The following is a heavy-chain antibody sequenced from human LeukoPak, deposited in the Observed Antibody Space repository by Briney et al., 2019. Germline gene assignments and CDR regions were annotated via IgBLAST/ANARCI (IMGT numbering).Heavy chain of an antibody. CDR2: IYSGGST. D-gene: IGHD4-23*01. J-gene: IGHJ5*02. Sequence: GGSLRLSCAASGFTFSSYSMNWVRQAPGKGLEGVSVIYSGGSTYYADSVKGRFTISRDNSKNTLYLQMNSLRAEDTAVYYCARVRDYGGNWFDPWGQGTLVTVSS. V-gene: IGHV3-53*01. CDR1: GFTFSSYS. CDR3: ARVRDYGGNWFDP.